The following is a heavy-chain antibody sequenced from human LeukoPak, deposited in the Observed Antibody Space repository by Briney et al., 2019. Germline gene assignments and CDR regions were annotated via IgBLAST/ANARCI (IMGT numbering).Heavy chain of an antibody. CDR3: AKGPDSRQWLVRGGY. D-gene: IGHD6-19*01. J-gene: IGHJ4*02. CDR1: GFTFSSYW. Sequence: GGSLRLSCAASGFTFSSYWMSWVRQAAGKGLEWVSYISGSGGSTYYADSVRGRFTISRDNSKNTLYLQMNSLRAEDTAVYYCAKGPDSRQWLVRGGYWGQGTLVTVSS. V-gene: IGHV3-23*01. CDR2: ISGSGGST.